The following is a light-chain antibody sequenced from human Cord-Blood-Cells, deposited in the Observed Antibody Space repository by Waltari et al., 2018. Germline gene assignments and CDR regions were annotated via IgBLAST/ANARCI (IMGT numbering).Light chain of an antibody. V-gene: IGKV1-12*01. CDR2: AAS. CDR3: QQANSFPYT. CDR1: QGISSW. Sequence: DIQMTQSPSSVSASVGARVTITFRASQGISSWLAWYHQKPGKAPKLLIYAASSLQSGVPSRCSGSGSGTDFTLTISSLQPEEFATYYCQQANSFPYTFGQGTKLEIK. J-gene: IGKJ2*01.